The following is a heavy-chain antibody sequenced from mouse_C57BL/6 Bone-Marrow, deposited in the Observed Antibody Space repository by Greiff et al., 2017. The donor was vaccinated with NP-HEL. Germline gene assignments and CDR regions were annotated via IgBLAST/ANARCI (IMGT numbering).Heavy chain of an antibody. D-gene: IGHD2-4*01. V-gene: IGHV2-5*01. Sequence: VKLMESGPGLVQPSQSLSMTCTVSGFSLTTYGVHWVRQSPGKGLEWLGVLWRDGSNDYNAAFMYKLSITKDISKSQVFFKMNRLQADDTAMYYCANTGDYDGVWYFDVWGTGTTVTVSS. J-gene: IGHJ1*03. CDR2: LWRDGSN. CDR1: GFSLTTYG. CDR3: ANTGDYDGVWYFDV.